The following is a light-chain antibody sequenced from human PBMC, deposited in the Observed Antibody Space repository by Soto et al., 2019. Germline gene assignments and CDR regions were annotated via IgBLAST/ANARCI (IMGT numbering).Light chain of an antibody. CDR2: GVY. CDR1: QSVVTN. V-gene: IGKV3D-15*01. J-gene: IGKJ1*01. Sequence: EIVLTQSPGTLSLSPGERATLSCRASQSVVTNSLAWYQQKPGQAPRLLIYGVYTRAPGIRARFSGSGSGTEFTLTISSLQSEDFAVYYCQQYHSWPPRTFGQGTNVDIK. CDR3: QQYHSWPPRT.